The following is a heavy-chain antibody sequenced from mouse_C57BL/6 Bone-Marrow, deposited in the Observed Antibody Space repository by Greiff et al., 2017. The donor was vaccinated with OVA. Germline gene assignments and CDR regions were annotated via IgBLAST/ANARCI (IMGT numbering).Heavy chain of an antibody. J-gene: IGHJ2*01. CDR2: ISSGGSYT. Sequence: EVKLMESGGDLVKPGGSLKLSCAASGFTFSSYGMSWVRQTPDKRLEWVATISSGGSYTYYPDSVKGRFTISRDNAKNTLYLQMSSLKSEDTAMYYCARLGSPYYFDYWGQGTTLTVSS. V-gene: IGHV5-6*01. CDR3: ARLGSPYYFDY. CDR1: GFTFSSYG. D-gene: IGHD1-1*02.